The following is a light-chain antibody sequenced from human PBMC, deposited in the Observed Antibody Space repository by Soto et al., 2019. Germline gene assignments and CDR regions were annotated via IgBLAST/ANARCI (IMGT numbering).Light chain of an antibody. J-gene: IGKJ2*01. V-gene: IGKV3-20*01. Sequence: EIVLTQSPGPLSLSAGERATLSCRASQSVSGSYLAWYQQKPGQAPRLLIYAASSRATGIPDRFSGSGSGTDFTLTISRLEPEDFAVYYCQQYGSSSYTFGQGTKVDIK. CDR1: QSVSGSY. CDR3: QQYGSSSYT. CDR2: AAS.